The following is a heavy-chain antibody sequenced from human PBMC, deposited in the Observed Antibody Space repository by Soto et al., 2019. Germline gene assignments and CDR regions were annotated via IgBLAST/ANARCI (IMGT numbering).Heavy chain of an antibody. Sequence: QVQLVESGGGVVQPGRSLRLSCAASGFTFSSYGMHWVRQAPGKGLEWVAVIWYDGSNKYYVDSVKGRFTISRDNSKNTLYLQMNSLRAEDTAVYYCARVSKRDGIDYWGQGTLVTVSS. J-gene: IGHJ4*02. CDR3: ARVSKRDGIDY. CDR1: GFTFSSYG. CDR2: IWYDGSNK. D-gene: IGHD4-4*01. V-gene: IGHV3-33*01.